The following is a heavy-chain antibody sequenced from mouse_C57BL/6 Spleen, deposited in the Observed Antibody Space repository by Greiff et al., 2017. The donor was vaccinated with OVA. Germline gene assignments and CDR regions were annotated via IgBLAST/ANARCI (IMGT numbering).Heavy chain of an antibody. CDR1: GFTFSAYG. J-gene: IGHJ4*01. V-gene: IGHV5-17*01. CDR2: ISSGSSTI. Sequence: EVKLVESGGGLVKPGGSLKLSCAASGFTFSAYGMHWVRQAPEKGLEWVAYISSGSSTIYYADTVKGRFTISRDNAKNTLFLQMTSLRSEDTAMYYCARPHYYGPYAMDYWGQGTSVTVSS. CDR3: ARPHYYGPYAMDY. D-gene: IGHD1-1*01.